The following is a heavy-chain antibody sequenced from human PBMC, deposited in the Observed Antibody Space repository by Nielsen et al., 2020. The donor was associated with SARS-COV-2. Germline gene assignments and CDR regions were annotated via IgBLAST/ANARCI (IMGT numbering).Heavy chain of an antibody. CDR3: ARLDPSGTNEAFDI. D-gene: IGHD1-26*01. CDR2: IYYSGST. Sequence: SETLSLTCTVSRGSISSYYWSWIRQPPGKGLEWIGYIYYSGSTNYDPSLESRVTISVDTSKNQFSLKLNSVTAADTAVYYCARLDPSGTNEAFDIWGQGTMVTVSS. CDR1: RGSISSYY. J-gene: IGHJ3*02. V-gene: IGHV4-59*08.